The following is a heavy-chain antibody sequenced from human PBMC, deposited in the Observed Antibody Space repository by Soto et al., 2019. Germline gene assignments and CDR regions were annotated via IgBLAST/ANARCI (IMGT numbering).Heavy chain of an antibody. V-gene: IGHV1-18*01. D-gene: IGHD5-18*01. J-gene: IGHJ4*02. Sequence: QVQLVQSGAEVKKPGASVKVSCKASGYTFTSYGISWVRQAPGQGLEWMGWISAYNGNTNYAQKLQGRVSMTKDTPPSTAYLELRRLRADETAVYYCARDLYTALVALDYWGQGTLVTVSS. CDR3: ARDLYTALVALDY. CDR2: ISAYNGNT. CDR1: GYTFTSYG.